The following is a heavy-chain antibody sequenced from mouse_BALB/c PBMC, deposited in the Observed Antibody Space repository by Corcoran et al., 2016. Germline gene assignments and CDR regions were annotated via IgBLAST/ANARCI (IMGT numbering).Heavy chain of an antibody. CDR3: ARHYYGSSYDAMDY. V-gene: IGHV1-84*02. D-gene: IGHD1-1*01. J-gene: IGHJ4*01. CDR2: IYPGSGNT. CDR1: GYTFTDYY. Sequence: QIQLQQSGPELVKPGASLKISCKASGYTFTDYYINWVKQKPGQGLEWIGWIYPGSGNTKYNEKFKGKATLTVDTSSSTAYMQLSSLTSEDTAVYFCARHYYGSSYDAMDYWGQGTSVSVSA.